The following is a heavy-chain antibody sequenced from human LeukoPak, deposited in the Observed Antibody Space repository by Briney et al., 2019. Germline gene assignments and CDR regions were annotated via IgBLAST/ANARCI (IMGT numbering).Heavy chain of an antibody. CDR1: GYTFTSYA. CDR2: INAGNGNT. J-gene: IGHJ4*02. D-gene: IGHD3-22*01. CDR3: ARGLFPDYYDSSAPVDY. Sequence: ASVKVSCKASGYTFTSYAMHWVRQAPGQRLEWMGWINAGNGNTKYSQKFQGRVTITRGTSASTAYMELSSLRSEDTAVYYCARGLFPDYYDSSAPVDYWGQGTLVTVSS. V-gene: IGHV1-3*01.